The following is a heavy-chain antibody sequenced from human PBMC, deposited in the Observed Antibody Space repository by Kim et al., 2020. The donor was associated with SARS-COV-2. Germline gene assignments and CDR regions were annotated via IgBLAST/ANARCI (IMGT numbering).Heavy chain of an antibody. CDR3: TIFGSTSSNFDY. V-gene: IGHV3-73*01. J-gene: IGHJ4*02. CDR1: GFTFSGSA. CDR2: IRSKANSYAT. D-gene: IGHD2-2*01. Sequence: GGSLRLSCAASGFTFSGSAMHWVRQASGKGLEWVGRIRSKANSYATAYAASVKGRFTISRDDSKNTAYLQMNSLKTEDTAVYYCTIFGSTSSNFDYWGQGTLVTVSS.